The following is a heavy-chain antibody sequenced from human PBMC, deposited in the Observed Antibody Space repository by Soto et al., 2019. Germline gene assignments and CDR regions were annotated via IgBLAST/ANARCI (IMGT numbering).Heavy chain of an antibody. D-gene: IGHD6-6*01. J-gene: IGHJ6*04. V-gene: IGHV3-7*01. Sequence: EVQLVESGGGLVQPGGSLRLSCAASGFTFSSYWMSWFRQAPGKGLEWVANIKQDGSEENYVDSVKGRFTISRDNAKNALYLQMNSLRVEDTDVYYCAREIAARLWGKGTTVTVSS. CDR3: AREIAARL. CDR1: GFTFSSYW. CDR2: IKQDGSEE.